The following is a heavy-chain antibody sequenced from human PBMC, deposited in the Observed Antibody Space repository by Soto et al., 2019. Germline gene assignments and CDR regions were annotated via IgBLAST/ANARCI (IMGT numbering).Heavy chain of an antibody. CDR3: ARSTMVRGVSITRPFDY. D-gene: IGHD3-10*01. Sequence: SGPTLVNSTQTLTLTSNFPGFSLSTSGMCVSWIRQPPGKALEWRALIDWDDDKYYSTSLKTRLTISKDTYNNQVVLTMTNMDPVDTATYYFARSTMVRGVSITRPFDYWGQGALVTVSS. CDR1: GFSLSTSGMC. J-gene: IGHJ4*02. V-gene: IGHV2-70*01. CDR2: IDWDDDK.